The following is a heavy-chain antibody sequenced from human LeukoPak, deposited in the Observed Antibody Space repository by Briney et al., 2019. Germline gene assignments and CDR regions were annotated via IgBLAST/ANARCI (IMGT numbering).Heavy chain of an antibody. J-gene: IGHJ4*02. CDR3: TRDSDGGGYCSGGTCYTDY. Sequence: GGSLRLSCTVSGFTFGDYAMSWVRQAPGKGLEWVGFIRSQTYGGTTEYAASVKGRFTISRDDSKSIAYLQSDSLKTEDTAVYYCTRDSDGGGYCSGGTCYTDYWGQGTLVTVSS. CDR2: IRSQTYGGTT. V-gene: IGHV3-49*04. CDR1: GFTFGDYA. D-gene: IGHD2-15*01.